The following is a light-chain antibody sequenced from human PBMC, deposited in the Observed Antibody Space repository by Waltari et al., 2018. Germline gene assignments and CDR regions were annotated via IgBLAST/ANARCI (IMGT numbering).Light chain of an antibody. V-gene: IGLV2-14*01. CDR3: SSYTSSSTLLYV. CDR1: SSDVGGYNF. J-gene: IGLJ1*01. CDR2: EVS. Sequence: SALTQPASVSGSPGQSITISCPGTSSDVGGYNFVPWYQQHPGKAPKLMIYEVSNRPSGVSNRFSGSKSGNTASLTISGLQAEDEADYYCSSYTSSSTLLYVFGTGTKVTVL.